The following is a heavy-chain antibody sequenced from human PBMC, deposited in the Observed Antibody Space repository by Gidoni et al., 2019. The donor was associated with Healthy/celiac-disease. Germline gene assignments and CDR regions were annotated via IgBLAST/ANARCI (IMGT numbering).Heavy chain of an antibody. CDR3: ARTSRRGVYYYYGMDV. V-gene: IGHV1-69*04. Sequence: QVQLLQSGAEVTKPGSSVKVPCKASGGTFSSYASGWGRQAPGQGLEWMGRIIPILGIENYAQKFQGRVTITADKSTSTAYMGLSSLRSEETAVYYCARTSRRGVYYYYGMDVWGQGTTVTVSS. CDR1: GGTFSSYA. J-gene: IGHJ6*02. CDR2: IIPILGIE. D-gene: IGHD3-10*01.